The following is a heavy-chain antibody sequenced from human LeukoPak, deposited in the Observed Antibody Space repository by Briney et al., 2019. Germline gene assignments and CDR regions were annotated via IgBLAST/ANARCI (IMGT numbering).Heavy chain of an antibody. D-gene: IGHD3-3*01. Sequence: PGGSLRLSCAASGFTFSSHSMNWVRQAPGKGLEWVSSISSSSSYIYYADSMKGRFTISRDNAKKSLYLQMNSLRAEDTAVYYCARGDPDISFGVAGEAFDIWGQGTMVTVSS. J-gene: IGHJ3*02. V-gene: IGHV3-21*01. CDR3: ARGDPDISFGVAGEAFDI. CDR1: GFTFSSHS. CDR2: ISSSSSYI.